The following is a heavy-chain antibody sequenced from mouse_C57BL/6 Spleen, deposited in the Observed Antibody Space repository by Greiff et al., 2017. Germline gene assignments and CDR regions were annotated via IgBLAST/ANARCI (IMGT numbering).Heavy chain of an antibody. CDR2: IDPEDGET. D-gene: IGHD1-1*01. J-gene: IGHJ4*01. Sequence: EVQLQQSGAELVKPGASVKLSCTASGFNIKDYYMHWVKQRTEQGLEWIGRIDPEDGETKYAPKFQGKATITADTSSNTAYLQLSSLTSEDAAVYDCAPDYYGNSDNYAMDYWGQGTSVTVSS. CDR3: APDYYGNSDNYAMDY. CDR1: GFNIKDYY. V-gene: IGHV14-2*01.